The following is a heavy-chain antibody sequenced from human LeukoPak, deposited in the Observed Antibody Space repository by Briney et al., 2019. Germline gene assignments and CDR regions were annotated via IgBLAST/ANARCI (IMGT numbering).Heavy chain of an antibody. CDR2: IYYSWST. Sequence: SETLSLTCTVSGGSVSSYYWTWIRQPPGKGLEWIGYIYYSWSTNYNPSLKSRVTISVDTSKNQFSLKLTSVTAADTAVYHCARGSMADIVGATTLDYWGQGTLVTVSS. CDR1: GGSVSSYY. V-gene: IGHV4-59*02. J-gene: IGHJ4*02. D-gene: IGHD1-26*01. CDR3: ARGSMADIVGATTLDY.